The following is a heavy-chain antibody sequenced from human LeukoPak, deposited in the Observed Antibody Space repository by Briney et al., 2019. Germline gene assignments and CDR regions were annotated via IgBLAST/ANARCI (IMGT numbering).Heavy chain of an antibody. J-gene: IGHJ5*02. D-gene: IGHD3-10*01. CDR1: GGSVINYY. V-gene: IGHV4-59*02. Sequence: SSETLSLTCTVSGGSVINYYWSWIRQAPGKELEWIGYIYYTGTTNYNPSLKSRVTMSIDSSNQEFSLKVRSVTAADTAVYYCARGGGWFDPWGQGTLVSVSS. CDR3: ARGGGWFDP. CDR2: IYYTGTT.